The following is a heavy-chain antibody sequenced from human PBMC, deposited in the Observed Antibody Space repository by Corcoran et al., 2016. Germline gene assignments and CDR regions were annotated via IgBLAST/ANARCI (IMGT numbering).Heavy chain of an antibody. D-gene: IGHD3-10*01. Sequence: EVQLVESGGGLIQPGGSLRLSCAASGFTVSRNYMSWVRQATGKGLEWVSVIYSGGSTYYADSVKGRFTSSSDNSKNTLYFQMNSLRAEDTAVYYCARGGPVLLWFGDVSLWGQGTLVTVSS. J-gene: IGHJ4*02. CDR2: IYSGGST. CDR1: GFTVSRNY. CDR3: ARGGPVLLWFGDVSL. V-gene: IGHV3-53*01.